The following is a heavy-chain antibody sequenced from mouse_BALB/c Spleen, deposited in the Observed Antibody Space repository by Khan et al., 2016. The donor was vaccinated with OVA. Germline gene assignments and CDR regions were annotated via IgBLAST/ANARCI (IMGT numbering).Heavy chain of an antibody. CDR1: GFAFNSYD. CDR2: ISSTGSYT. Sequence: EVQLVESGGGLVKPGGSLKLSCAASGFAFNSYDMSWVRQTPEKRLEWVATISSTGSYTYYPASVKGRFTISRDTARNTLYLQMSSLRSEDTALYYCTRPSYYGNPWFTYWGQGTLVTVSA. CDR3: TRPSYYGNPWFTY. V-gene: IGHV5-9*02. J-gene: IGHJ3*01. D-gene: IGHD2-10*01.